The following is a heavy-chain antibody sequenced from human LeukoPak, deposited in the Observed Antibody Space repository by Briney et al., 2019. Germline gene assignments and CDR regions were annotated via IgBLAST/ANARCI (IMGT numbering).Heavy chain of an antibody. Sequence: PWGSLRLSCAASGFTFSDTWMHWVRQAPGEGLVWVSRINTDGSTINYAGSVKGRFTISRDDAKNTLYLQMNDLRAEDTAVYNCARAGSFRFDYWGQGTLVTVSS. J-gene: IGHJ4*02. CDR2: INTDGSTI. V-gene: IGHV3-74*01. CDR1: GFTFSDTW. D-gene: IGHD3-10*01. CDR3: ARAGSFRFDY.